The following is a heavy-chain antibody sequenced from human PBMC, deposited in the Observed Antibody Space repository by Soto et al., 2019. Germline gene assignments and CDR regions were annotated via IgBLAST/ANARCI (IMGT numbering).Heavy chain of an antibody. CDR3: AKLTAGNYDILTGFPDY. J-gene: IGHJ4*02. CDR2: ISGSGGST. D-gene: IGHD3-9*01. Sequence: GSLRLSCAASGFPFSSYAMSWVRQAPGKGLEWVSAISGSGGSTYYADSVKGRFTISRDNSKNTLYLQMNSLRAEDTAVYYCAKLTAGNYDILTGFPDYWGQGTLVTVSS. V-gene: IGHV3-23*01. CDR1: GFPFSSYA.